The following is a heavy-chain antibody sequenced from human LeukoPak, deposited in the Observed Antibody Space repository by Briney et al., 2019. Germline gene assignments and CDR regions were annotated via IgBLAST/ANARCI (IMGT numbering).Heavy chain of an antibody. CDR2: IKQDGTEK. CDR1: GFTFSDYW. CDR3: ARDRNTDFWSGYYTNYFDS. Sequence: GGSLRLSCAVSGFTFSDYWMYWVRQAPGQGLEWVANIKQDGTEKYYVDSVKGRFTISRDNAKNSLYLQMNSLRAEDTAVYYCARDRNTDFWSGYYTNYFDSWGQGTLVTVSS. J-gene: IGHJ4*02. V-gene: IGHV3-7*01. D-gene: IGHD3-3*01.